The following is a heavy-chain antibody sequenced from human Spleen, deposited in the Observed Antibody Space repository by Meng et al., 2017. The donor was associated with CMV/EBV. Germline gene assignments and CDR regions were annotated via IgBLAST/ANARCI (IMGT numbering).Heavy chain of an antibody. CDR3: ARDSQPYYYDSSGSPTPHFDY. V-gene: IGHV1-18*01. J-gene: IGHJ4*02. D-gene: IGHD3-22*01. Sequence: ALVKVSCKASGYTFTSYGISWVRQAPGQGLEWMGWISAYNGNTNYAQKLQGRVTMTTDTSTSTAYMELRSLRSDDTAVYYCARDSQPYYYDSSGSPTPHFDYWGQGTLVTVSS. CDR2: ISAYNGNT. CDR1: GYTFTSYG.